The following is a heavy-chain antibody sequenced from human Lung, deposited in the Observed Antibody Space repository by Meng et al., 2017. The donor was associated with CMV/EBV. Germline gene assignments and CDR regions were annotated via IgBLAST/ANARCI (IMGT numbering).Heavy chain of an antibody. J-gene: IGHJ4*02. V-gene: IGHV3-23*01. D-gene: IGHD1-14*01. CDR2: ISGNGYST. CDR1: GFTFGSYA. Sequence: ESXKISXSASGFTFGSYAMTWVRQAPGKGLQWVSSISGNGYSTYYADSVKGWFTISRDNSNNTLFLQMHSHRDDDTAVYYCAKDRNTASAPYYFDSWGQGXLVTVSS. CDR3: AKDRNTASAPYYFDS.